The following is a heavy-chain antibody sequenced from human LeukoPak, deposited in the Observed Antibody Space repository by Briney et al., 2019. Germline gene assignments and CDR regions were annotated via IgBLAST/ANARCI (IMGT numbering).Heavy chain of an antibody. CDR1: GFTFSSYS. CDR3: ARECYDSSGYYDY. Sequence: GGSLRLSCAASGFTFSSYSMHWVRQAPGKGLEWVAVISYDGSNKYYADSVKGRFTISRDNSKNTLYLQMNSLRAEDTAVYYCARECYDSSGYYDYWGQGTLVTVSS. V-gene: IGHV3-30*04. CDR2: ISYDGSNK. J-gene: IGHJ4*02. D-gene: IGHD3-22*01.